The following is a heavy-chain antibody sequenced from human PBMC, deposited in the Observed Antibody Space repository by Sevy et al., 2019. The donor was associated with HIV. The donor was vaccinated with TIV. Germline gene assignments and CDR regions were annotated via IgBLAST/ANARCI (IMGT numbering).Heavy chain of an antibody. J-gene: IGHJ4*02. Sequence: GGCLRLCCVASGFTFSTYSMNWVRQAPGKGLECVSSISSSSNYIYYADSVKGRFTISRDNAKNSLYLHMISLRAEDTAVYYCARDDIVARDYFDYWGQGTLVTVSS. CDR1: GFTFSTYS. CDR3: ARDDIVARDYFDY. CDR2: ISSSSNYI. V-gene: IGHV3-21*01. D-gene: IGHD2-15*01.